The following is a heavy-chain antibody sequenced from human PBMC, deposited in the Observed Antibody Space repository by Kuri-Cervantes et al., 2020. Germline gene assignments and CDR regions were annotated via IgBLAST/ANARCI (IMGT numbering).Heavy chain of an antibody. Sequence: GESLKISCAASGFTFSSYDMHWVRQASGRGLEWVGRIRSKANSYATAYAASVKGRFTISRDDSKNTAYLQMNSLKTEDTAVYYCTGLNDYWGQGTLVTVSS. CDR2: IRSKANSYAT. J-gene: IGHJ4*02. CDR3: TGLNDY. CDR1: GFTFSSYD. V-gene: IGHV3-73*01.